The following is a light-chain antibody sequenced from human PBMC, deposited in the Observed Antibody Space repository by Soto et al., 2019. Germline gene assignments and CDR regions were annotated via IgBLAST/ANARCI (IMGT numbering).Light chain of an antibody. CDR1: QSISNH. V-gene: IGKV1-39*01. J-gene: IGKJ1*01. CDR3: QQSYSSPPT. CDR2: AAS. Sequence: DIQTTQSPSSLSQSVEDRVIVTCRASQSISNHLNWYQQKPGKAPKLLIFAASSLQSGVPSRFSGSRSGPDFTLNISSLQPEDFATYYCQQSYSSPPTFGQGPRWIS.